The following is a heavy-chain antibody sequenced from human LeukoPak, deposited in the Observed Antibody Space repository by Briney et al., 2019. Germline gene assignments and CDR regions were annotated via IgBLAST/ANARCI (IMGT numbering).Heavy chain of an antibody. CDR2: IHYSGST. D-gene: IGHD6-6*01. Sequence: SETLSLTCTVSGGSMSYHYWSWIRQPPGKGLEWIGYIHYSGSTNYNSSLKSRVSISVDTSKNQLSLKLSSVTAADTAVYYCARDRLYYFDHWGQGTLVTVSS. CDR3: ARDRLYYFDH. CDR1: GGSMSYHY. V-gene: IGHV4-59*11. J-gene: IGHJ4*02.